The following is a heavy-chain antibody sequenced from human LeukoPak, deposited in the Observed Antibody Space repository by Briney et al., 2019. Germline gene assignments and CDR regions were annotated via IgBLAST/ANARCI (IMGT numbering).Heavy chain of an antibody. V-gene: IGHV1-18*01. J-gene: IGHJ4*02. CDR1: GYTFTSYG. D-gene: IGHD1-26*01. Sequence: ASVKVSCKASGYTFTSYGISWVRQAPGQGLEWMGWISAYNGNTNYAQKLQGRVTMTTDTSTSTAYMELRSLRSDDTAVYYCARDGSVGAIGGGVDYWGQGTLVTVSS. CDR3: ARDGSVGAIGGGVDY. CDR2: ISAYNGNT.